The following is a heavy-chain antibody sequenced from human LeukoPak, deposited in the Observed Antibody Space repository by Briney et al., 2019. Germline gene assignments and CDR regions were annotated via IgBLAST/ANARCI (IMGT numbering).Heavy chain of an antibody. D-gene: IGHD3-3*01. J-gene: IGHJ5*02. CDR2: IKQDGSEK. V-gene: IGHV3-7*01. CDR1: GFTFSSYW. CDR3: AREGYDFWSGYPWFDP. Sequence: PGGSLRLSCAASGFTFSSYWMSWVRQAPGKGLEWVANIKQDGSEKYYVDSVKGRFTISRDNAKNSLYLQMNSLRAEDTAVYYCAREGYDFWSGYPWFDPWGQGTLVTVSS.